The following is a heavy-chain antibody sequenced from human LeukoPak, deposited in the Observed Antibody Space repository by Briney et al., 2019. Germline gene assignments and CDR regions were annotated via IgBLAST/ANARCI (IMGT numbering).Heavy chain of an antibody. CDR1: CDSISNYY. CDR2: IYYSGST. D-gene: IGHD1-14*01. CDR3: ARYRNEALFAFDI. J-gene: IGHJ3*02. Sequence: KPSETLSLTCTVSCDSISNYYWSWIRQPPGKGLEWIGYIYYSGSTDYNPSLKSRVTISVDTSKNQFSLRLNSVTAADTAVYYCARYRNEALFAFDIWGQGTMVTVSS. V-gene: IGHV4-59*01.